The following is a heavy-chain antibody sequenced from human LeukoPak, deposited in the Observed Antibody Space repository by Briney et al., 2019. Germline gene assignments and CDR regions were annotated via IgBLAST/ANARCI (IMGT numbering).Heavy chain of an antibody. V-gene: IGHV3-30*18. CDR2: ISYDGSNK. Sequence: GGSLRLSCAASGFTFSSYGMHWVRQAPGKGLEWVAVISYDGSNKYYADSVKGRFTISRDNSKNTLYLQMNSLRAEDTAVYYCAKDTRYDILTGYYIDYWGQGSLVTVSS. CDR1: GFTFSSYG. J-gene: IGHJ4*02. CDR3: AKDTRYDILTGYYIDY. D-gene: IGHD3-9*01.